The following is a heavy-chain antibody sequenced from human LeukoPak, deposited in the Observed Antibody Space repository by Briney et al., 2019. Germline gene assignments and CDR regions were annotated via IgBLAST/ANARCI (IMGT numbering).Heavy chain of an antibody. CDR2: IIPIFGTA. D-gene: IGHD2-2*01. CDR3: ARGSWGPYCSSTSCYGWDYYYDYMDV. Sequence: SVKVSCKASGGTFSSYAISWVRQAPGQGLEWMGGIIPIFGTANYAQKFQGRVTITADESTSTAYMELSSLRSEDTAVYYCARGSWGPYCSSTSCYGWDYYYDYMDVWGKGTTVTVSS. J-gene: IGHJ6*03. CDR1: GGTFSSYA. V-gene: IGHV1-69*01.